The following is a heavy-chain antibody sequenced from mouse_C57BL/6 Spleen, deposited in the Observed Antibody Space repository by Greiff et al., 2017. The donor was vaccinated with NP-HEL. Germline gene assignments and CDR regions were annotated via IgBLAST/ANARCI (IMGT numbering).Heavy chain of an antibody. CDR2: INPNNGGT. J-gene: IGHJ1*03. CDR3: ASWDYYGSSYYWYFDV. V-gene: IGHV1-26*01. Sequence: EVQLQQSGPELVKPGASVKISCKASGYTFTDYYMNWVKQSHGKSLEWIGDINPNNGGTSYNQKFKGKATLTVDKSSSTAYMELRSLTSEDSAVYYCASWDYYGSSYYWYFDVWGTGTTVTVSS. CDR1: GYTFTDYY. D-gene: IGHD1-1*01.